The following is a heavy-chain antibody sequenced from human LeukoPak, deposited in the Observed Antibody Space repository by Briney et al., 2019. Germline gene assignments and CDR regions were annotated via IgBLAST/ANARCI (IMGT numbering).Heavy chain of an antibody. J-gene: IGHJ1*01. CDR2: IYYSGST. CDR3: ARHAYDSSGYYQNEYYQH. CDR1: GGSISSSSYY. V-gene: IGHV4-39*01. Sequence: PSETLSLTCTVSGGSISSSSYYWGWIRQPPGKGLEWIGSIYYSGSTYYNPSLKSRVTISVDTSKNQFSLKLSSVTAADTAVYYCARHAYDSSGYYQNEYYQHWGQGTLVTVSS. D-gene: IGHD3-22*01.